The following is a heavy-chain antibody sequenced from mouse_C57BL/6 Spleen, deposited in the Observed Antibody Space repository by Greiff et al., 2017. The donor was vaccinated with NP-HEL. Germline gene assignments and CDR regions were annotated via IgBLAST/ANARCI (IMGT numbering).Heavy chain of an antibody. D-gene: IGHD2-3*01. CDR2: IWSGGST. CDR1: GFSLTSYG. CDR3: ARKRGYDLYAMDY. J-gene: IGHJ4*01. V-gene: IGHV2-2*01. Sequence: QVQLQQSGPGLVQPSQSLSITCTVSGFSLTSYGVHWVRQSPGKGLEWLGVIWSGGSTDSNAAFISRLSISKDNSKSQVFFKMNSLQADDTAIYYCARKRGYDLYAMDYWGQGTSVTVSS.